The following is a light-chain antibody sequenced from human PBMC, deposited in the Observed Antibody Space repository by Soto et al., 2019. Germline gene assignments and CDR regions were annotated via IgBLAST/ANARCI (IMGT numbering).Light chain of an antibody. CDR1: QSVTTQ. Sequence: IVLTQSPGTLSLSPGERATLSCRASQSVTTQLAWYQQKPGQAPRLLIYGASTRATGVPARFSGSGSGTEFTLTISSLQSEDFAVYYCQQYNNWPKMFGQGTKVDI. V-gene: IGKV3-15*01. CDR2: GAS. J-gene: IGKJ1*01. CDR3: QQYNNWPKM.